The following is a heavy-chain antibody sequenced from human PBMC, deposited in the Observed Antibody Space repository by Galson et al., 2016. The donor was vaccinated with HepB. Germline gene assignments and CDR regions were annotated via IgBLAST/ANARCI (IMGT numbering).Heavy chain of an antibody. J-gene: IGHJ4*02. CDR3: VHRRIDATSVPVY. Sequence: PALVKPTQTLTLTCTFSGFSLNTPRMGVGWIRQSPGKAPEWLAMIYWDEDKRYSPSLKSRLTITKDTSKNHVVLTVTNMDPVDTGTYYCVHRRIDATSVPVYWGPGTPVTVSS. V-gene: IGHV2-5*02. CDR1: GFSLNTPRMG. D-gene: IGHD5/OR15-5a*01. CDR2: IYWDEDK.